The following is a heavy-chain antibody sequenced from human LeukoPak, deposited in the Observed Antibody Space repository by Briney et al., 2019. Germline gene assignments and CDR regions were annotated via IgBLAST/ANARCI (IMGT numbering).Heavy chain of an antibody. J-gene: IGHJ4*02. V-gene: IGHV4-34*01. CDR2: INHSGST. CDR3: ARGGIGYCSSTSCYTRSYYFDY. Sequence: KPSETLSLTCAVYGGSFSGYYWSWIRQPPEKGLEWIGEINHSGSTNYNPSLKSRVTISVATSKNQFSLKLSSVTAADTAVYYCARGGIGYCSSTSCYTRSYYFDYWGQGTLVTVSS. D-gene: IGHD2-2*02. CDR1: GGSFSGYY.